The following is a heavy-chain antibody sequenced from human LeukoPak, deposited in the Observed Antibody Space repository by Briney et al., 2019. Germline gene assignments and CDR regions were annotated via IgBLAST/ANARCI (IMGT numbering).Heavy chain of an antibody. J-gene: IGHJ4*02. CDR2: VHGSGNT. CDR1: AGSISSYY. V-gene: IGHV4-4*07. D-gene: IGHD3-22*01. Sequence: SETLSLTCTVSAGSISSYYWSWIRQPAGKGLEWIGRVHGSGNTKYNPLLMSRVTMSLDTSKNQFSLKLSSVTAADTAVYYCARVGSGYDYFDFWGQGALVTVSS. CDR3: ARVGSGYDYFDF.